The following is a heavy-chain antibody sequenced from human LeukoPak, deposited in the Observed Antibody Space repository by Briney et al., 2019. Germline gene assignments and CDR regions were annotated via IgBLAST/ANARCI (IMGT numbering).Heavy chain of an antibody. Sequence: PSETLSLTCTVSGGSISGYYWSWIRQPAGKGLEWIGRIYTSGSTNYNPSLESRVTMSVDTSKNQFSLKLSSVTAADTAVYYCAREPYSSSWFDPWGQGTLVTVSS. CDR2: IYTSGST. CDR1: GGSISGYY. V-gene: IGHV4-4*07. D-gene: IGHD6-13*01. J-gene: IGHJ5*02. CDR3: AREPYSSSWFDP.